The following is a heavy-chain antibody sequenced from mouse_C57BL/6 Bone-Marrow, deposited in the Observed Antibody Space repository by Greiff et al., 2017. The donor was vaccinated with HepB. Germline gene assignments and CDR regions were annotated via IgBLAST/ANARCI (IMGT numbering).Heavy chain of an antibody. CDR2: ISDGGSYT. CDR3: ARGGNYVDWFAY. Sequence: EVNLVESGGGLVKPGGSLKLSCAASGFTFSSYAMSWVRQTPEKRLEWVATISDGGSYTYYPDNVKGRFTISRDNAKNNLYLQMSHLKSEDTAMYYCARGGNYVDWFAYWGQGTLVTVSA. V-gene: IGHV5-4*03. CDR1: GFTFSSYA. D-gene: IGHD2-1*01. J-gene: IGHJ3*01.